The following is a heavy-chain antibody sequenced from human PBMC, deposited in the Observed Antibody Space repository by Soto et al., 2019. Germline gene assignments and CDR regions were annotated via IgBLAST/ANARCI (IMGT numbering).Heavy chain of an antibody. V-gene: IGHV4-39*01. D-gene: IGHD6-6*01. Sequence: QLQLQESGPGLVKPSETLSLTCTGSGGSISSSSYYWGWIRQPPGKGLEWIGSIYYSGSTYYNPSLKSRVTISVDTSKNQFSLKLSSVTAADTAVYYCARRSSSSEFDYWCQGTLVTVSS. CDR3: ARRSSSSEFDY. J-gene: IGHJ4*02. CDR2: IYYSGST. CDR1: GGSISSSSYY.